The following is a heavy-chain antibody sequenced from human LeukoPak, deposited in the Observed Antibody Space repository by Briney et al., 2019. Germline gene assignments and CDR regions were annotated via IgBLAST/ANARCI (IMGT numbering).Heavy chain of an antibody. CDR1: GYTFTDYY. CDR2: INPNSGGT. V-gene: IGHV1-2*02. J-gene: IGHJ4*02. CDR3: ARGFGCSRTSCYGYDY. Sequence: ASVKVSCKASGYTFTDYYMHWVRQAPGQGLEWMGWINPNSGGTNYAQKFQGRVTMTRDTSISTAYMELSRLRSDDTAVYYCARGFGCSRTSCYGYDYWGQGTLVTVSS. D-gene: IGHD2-2*01.